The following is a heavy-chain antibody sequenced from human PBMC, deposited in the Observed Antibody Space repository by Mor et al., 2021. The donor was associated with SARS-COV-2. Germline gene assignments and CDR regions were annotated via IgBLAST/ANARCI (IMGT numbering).Heavy chain of an antibody. CDR2: ISGSGGSP. J-gene: IGHJ4*02. D-gene: IGHD2-15*01. V-gene: IGHV3-23*01. Sequence: GLEWVSAISGSGGSPYYADSVKGRFTISRDNSKNTLYLQMNSLRAEDTAVYYCAKGFCGSCYVGDYFDYWGQGTL. CDR3: AKGFCGSCYVGDYFDY.